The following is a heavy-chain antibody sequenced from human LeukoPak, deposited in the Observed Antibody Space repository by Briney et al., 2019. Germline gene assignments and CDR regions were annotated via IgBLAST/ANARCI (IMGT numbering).Heavy chain of an antibody. Sequence: GGSLRLSCAASGFTFSNYWMNWVRQAPGKGLEWVANIKQDGSEKYYVDSVKGRFTISRDNAKNSLYLQMNSLRAEDTAVYYCARWGYCSSTSCSAFDYWGQGTLVTVSS. CDR2: IKQDGSEK. V-gene: IGHV3-7*03. CDR1: GFTFSNYW. D-gene: IGHD2-2*01. CDR3: ARWGYCSSTSCSAFDY. J-gene: IGHJ4*02.